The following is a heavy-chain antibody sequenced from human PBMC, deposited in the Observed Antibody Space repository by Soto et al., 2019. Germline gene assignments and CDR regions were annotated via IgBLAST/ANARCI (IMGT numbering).Heavy chain of an antibody. CDR1: GYTFTSYC. V-gene: IGHV1-46*01. CDR3: ASDALGGGSRPIPYYYGMDV. Sequence: ASVKVSCKASGYTFTSYCMHWVRQAPGQGLEWMGIINPSGGSTSYAQKFQGRVTMTRDTSTSTVYMELSSLRSEDTAVYYCASDALGGGSRPIPYYYGMDVWGQGTTVTVSS. CDR2: INPSGGST. D-gene: IGHD5-12*01. J-gene: IGHJ6*02.